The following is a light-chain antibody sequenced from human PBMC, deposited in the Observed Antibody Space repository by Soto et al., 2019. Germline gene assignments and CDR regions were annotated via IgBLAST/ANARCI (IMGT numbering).Light chain of an antibody. CDR2: DAS. Sequence: DIQMTQSPSTLSASVGDRVTSTCRASQSVSSWLAWYQEKPGKAPNLLIYDASSLESGVPSRFSGSGSGTEFTLTISSLQPDDFATYYCQDYSPYSWTFGQGTTGDIK. CDR1: QSVSSW. CDR3: QDYSPYSWT. V-gene: IGKV1-5*01. J-gene: IGKJ1*01.